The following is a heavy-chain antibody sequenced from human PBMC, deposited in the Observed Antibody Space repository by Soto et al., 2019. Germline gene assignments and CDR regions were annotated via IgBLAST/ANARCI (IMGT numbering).Heavy chain of an antibody. CDR1: GYTFSGYG. V-gene: IGHV1-18*01. J-gene: IGHJ4*02. CDR3: ARDFEDYDFWSGNYNLDY. CDR2: ISAYNGNT. Sequence: QVQLVQSGAEVKKPGASVKVSCKASGYTFSGYGISWMRQDPGQGLEWMGWISAYNGNTNYAQKFQGRVTMTTDTSTNTAYMELRSLKSDDTAVYYCARDFEDYDFWSGNYNLDYWGQGTLVTVSS. D-gene: IGHD3-3*01.